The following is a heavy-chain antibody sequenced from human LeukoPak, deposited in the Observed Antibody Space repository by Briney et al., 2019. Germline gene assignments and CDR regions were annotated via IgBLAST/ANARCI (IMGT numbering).Heavy chain of an antibody. V-gene: IGHV3-23*01. CDR2: ISGSGGST. J-gene: IGHJ4*02. CDR1: GFTFSSYA. Sequence: PGGSLRLSCAASGFTFSSYAMSWVRQAPGKELEWVSAISGSGGSTYYADSVKGRFTISRDNSKNTLYLQMNSLRAEDTAVYYCAKAPVGATGHFDYWGQGTLVTVSS. CDR3: AKAPVGATGHFDY. D-gene: IGHD1-26*01.